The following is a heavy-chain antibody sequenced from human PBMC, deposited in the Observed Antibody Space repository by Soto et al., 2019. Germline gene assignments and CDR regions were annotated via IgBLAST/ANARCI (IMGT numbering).Heavy chain of an antibody. CDR1: GGSISSYY. CDR2: IYYSGST. CDR3: ARHNSWDYGSGLMAGWFDP. J-gene: IGHJ5*02. Sequence: SETLSLTCTVSGGSISSYYWSWIRQPPGKGLEWIGYIYYSGSTNYNPSLKSRVTMTRDPSTSTDYMVLSSLPSEDTAVYFCARHNSWDYGSGLMAGWFDPWGQGTLVNVSS. V-gene: IGHV4-59*01. D-gene: IGHD3-10*01.